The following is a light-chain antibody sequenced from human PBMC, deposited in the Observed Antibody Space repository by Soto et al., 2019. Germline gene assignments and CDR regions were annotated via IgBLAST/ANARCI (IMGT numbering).Light chain of an antibody. CDR1: SSDIGTYNF. V-gene: IGLV2-14*03. CDR2: DVS. CDR3: SSYTTTSTLV. Sequence: QSALTQPASVSGSPGQSITISCTGTSSDIGTYNFVSWYQHHPGKAPKLMIHDVSNRPSGVSDRFSGSKSGNVASLTISGLQGEDEADYYCSSYTTTSTLVFGGGTQLTVL. J-gene: IGLJ3*02.